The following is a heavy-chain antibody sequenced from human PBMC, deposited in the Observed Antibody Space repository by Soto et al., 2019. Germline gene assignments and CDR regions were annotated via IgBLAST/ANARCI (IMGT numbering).Heavy chain of an antibody. D-gene: IGHD3-16*01. Sequence: EVQLLESGGGLVQPGGSLRISCAASGFTVSSYAMSWVRQAPGKGLEWVSVISGSGNTYSADSVKGRFTISRDSSKNTVYLQMNSLRAEDTAVYYCAKALRFTFTTGYYMDVWGRGTTVTVSS. J-gene: IGHJ6*03. CDR1: GFTVSSYA. CDR3: AKALRFTFTTGYYMDV. V-gene: IGHV3-23*01. CDR2: ISGSGNT.